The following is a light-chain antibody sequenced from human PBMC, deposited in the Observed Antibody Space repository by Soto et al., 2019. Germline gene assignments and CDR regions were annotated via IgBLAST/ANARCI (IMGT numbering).Light chain of an antibody. CDR1: QDINVY. J-gene: IGKJ2*03. CDR3: QHGYVAPYS. CDR2: SAS. V-gene: IGKV1-39*01. Sequence: DIQMTQSPSSLSASIGDTVTITCRASQDINVYLNWYQQKPGEVPKLLIYSASTLHSGVPSRFTGSGSETDFTLTIRSLQPVDFATYYCQHGYVAPYSFGQGTKVDI.